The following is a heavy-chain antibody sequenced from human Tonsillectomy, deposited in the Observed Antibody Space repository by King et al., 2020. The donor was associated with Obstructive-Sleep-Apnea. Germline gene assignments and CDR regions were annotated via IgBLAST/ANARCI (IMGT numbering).Heavy chain of an antibody. CDR2: ISGSGGST. CDR1: GFTFSSYG. Sequence: VQLVESGGGLVQPGGSLRLSCAASGFTFSSYGMSWVRRAPGKGLEWVSAISGSGGSTYYADSVKGRFTMSRDNSKNTLYLQMNSLRAEDTAVYYCAKSQWEELDAFDIWGQGTMVTVSS. CDR3: AKSQWEELDAFDI. V-gene: IGHV3-23*04. J-gene: IGHJ3*02. D-gene: IGHD1-26*01.